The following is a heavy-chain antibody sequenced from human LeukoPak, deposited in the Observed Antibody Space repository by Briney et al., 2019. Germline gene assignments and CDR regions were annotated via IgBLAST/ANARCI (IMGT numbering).Heavy chain of an antibody. CDR3: TRAGYYWELDF. V-gene: IGHV3-74*01. J-gene: IGHJ4*02. CDR2: INNDGTDI. Sequence: PGGSLRLSCAASGFTFINHWMYWVRQAPGKGLLWVSRINNDGTDITYADSVKGRFTISRDNAKNTLYLQMNSLRGEDTAVYYCTRAGYYWELDFWGQGTLVTVSS. CDR1: GFTFINHW. D-gene: IGHD5-12*01.